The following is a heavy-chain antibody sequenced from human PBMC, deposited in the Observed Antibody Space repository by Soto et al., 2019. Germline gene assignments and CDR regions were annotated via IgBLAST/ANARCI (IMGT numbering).Heavy chain of an antibody. CDR1: GFTFSSYW. Sequence: PGGSLRLSCAASGFTFSSYWMHWVCQVPGKGLVWVSRINSDGSSTTYADSVKGRFTISRDNAKSTLYLQMNSPRAEDTAVYYCARDPAPGGWYDYWGQGTLVTVSS. CDR3: ARDPAPGGWYDY. CDR2: INSDGSST. V-gene: IGHV3-74*01. D-gene: IGHD6-19*01. J-gene: IGHJ4*02.